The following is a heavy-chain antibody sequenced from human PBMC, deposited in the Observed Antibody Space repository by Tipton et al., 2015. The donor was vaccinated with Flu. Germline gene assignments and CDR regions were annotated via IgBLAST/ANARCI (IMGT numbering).Heavy chain of an antibody. J-gene: IGHJ4*02. CDR1: GFTFSSYS. Sequence: GSLRLSCAASGFTFSSYSMRWVRQAPGKGLEWVSAISGMGGSTYYADSVKGRFTISRDNSKNTLYLQMNSLRAEDTAVYYCAKHVNNQLLAYFDSWGQGTLVTVSS. V-gene: IGHV3-23*01. CDR3: AKHVNNQLLAYFDS. D-gene: IGHD2-2*01. CDR2: ISGMGGST.